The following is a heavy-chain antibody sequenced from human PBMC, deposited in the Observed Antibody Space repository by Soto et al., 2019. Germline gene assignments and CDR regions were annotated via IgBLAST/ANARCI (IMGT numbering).Heavy chain of an antibody. CDR2: MSGSGGSR. J-gene: IGHJ4*02. D-gene: IGHD1-26*01. V-gene: IGHV3-23*01. CDR3: AKTFGSNWLLDY. Sequence: EVRLLESGGGLVQPEGSLRLSCEGSGFIFSDYGISWVRQSPEKGLQWVSAMSGSGGSRYYADSVKGRFTISRNNSKNMVYLQMSSLRGDDTAIYYCAKTFGSNWLLDYWGQGTLVTVSS. CDR1: GFIFSDYG.